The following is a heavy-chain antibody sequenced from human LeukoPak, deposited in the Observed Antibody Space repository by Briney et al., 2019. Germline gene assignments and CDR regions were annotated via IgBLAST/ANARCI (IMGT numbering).Heavy chain of an antibody. CDR3: ASGGYCSGGSCYRHPIFLLDV. CDR1: GGSISSYY. Sequence: PSETLSLTCTVSGGSISSYYWSWIRQPPGKGLEWIGYIYYSGSTNYNPSLKSRVTISVDTSKNQFSLKLSSVTAADTAVYYCASGGYCSGGSCYRHPIFLLDVWGKGTTVTVSS. D-gene: IGHD2-15*01. V-gene: IGHV4-59*01. J-gene: IGHJ6*04. CDR2: IYYSGST.